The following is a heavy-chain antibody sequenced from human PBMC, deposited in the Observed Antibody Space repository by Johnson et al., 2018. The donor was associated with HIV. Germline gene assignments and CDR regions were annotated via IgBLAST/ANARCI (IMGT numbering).Heavy chain of an antibody. CDR3: ARDHRAYCGGDCYSDAFDI. CDR2: IWYDGSNK. CDR1: GFTFSSYG. Sequence: QVLLVESGGGVVQPGRSLRLSCAASGFTFSSYGMHWVRQAPGKGLEWVAVIWYDGSNKYYADSVKGRFTISRDNSKNTLYLQMNSLRAEDSAVYYCARDHRAYCGGDCYSDAFDIWGQGTMVTVSS. D-gene: IGHD2-21*02. V-gene: IGHV3-33*01. J-gene: IGHJ3*02.